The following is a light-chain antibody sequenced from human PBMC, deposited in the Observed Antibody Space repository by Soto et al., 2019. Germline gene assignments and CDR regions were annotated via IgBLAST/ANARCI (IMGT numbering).Light chain of an antibody. CDR2: AAS. Sequence: IVLTQSPGTLTLSPGERATLSCRASDSVSSSYLAWHQQKPGQAPRLLIYAASSRATGIPDRFSGSGSGTDFTLTIRRLEPEDFAVYYCQQYDTSPWTFGQGTTVEIK. CDR3: QQYDTSPWT. V-gene: IGKV3-20*01. CDR1: DSVSSSY. J-gene: IGKJ1*01.